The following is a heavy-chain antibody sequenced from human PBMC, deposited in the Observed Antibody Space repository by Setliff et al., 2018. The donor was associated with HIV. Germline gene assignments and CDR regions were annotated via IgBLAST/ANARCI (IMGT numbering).Heavy chain of an antibody. Sequence: PSETLSLTCTVSGGSASNSRYYWAWIRQPPGKGLEYIGSIYYNEKTYYSPSLKSRVTISLDTSKNQFSLTLSSVTAADTAVYYCARAYDILTGYFDYWGQGTLVTVSS. J-gene: IGHJ4*02. CDR1: GGSASNSRYY. CDR2: IYYNEKT. V-gene: IGHV4-39*01. D-gene: IGHD3-9*01. CDR3: ARAYDILTGYFDY.